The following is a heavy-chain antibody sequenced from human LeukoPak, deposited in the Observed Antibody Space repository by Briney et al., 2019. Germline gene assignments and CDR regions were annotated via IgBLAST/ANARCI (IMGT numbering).Heavy chain of an antibody. CDR3: ARHRAFWSGYFYYYYYMDV. V-gene: IGHV1-69*05. CDR2: IIPIFGTA. J-gene: IGHJ6*03. D-gene: IGHD3-3*01. CDR1: GGTFSSYA. Sequence: SVKVSCMASGGTFSSYAISWVRQAPGQGLEWMGGIIPIFGTANYAQKFQGRVTITTDESTSTAYMELSSLRSEDTAVYYCARHRAFWSGYFYYYYYMDVWGKGTTVTVSS.